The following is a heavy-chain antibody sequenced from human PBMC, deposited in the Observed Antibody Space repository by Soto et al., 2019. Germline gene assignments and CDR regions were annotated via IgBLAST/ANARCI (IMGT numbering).Heavy chain of an antibody. CDR3: ARRSSGWYGEYYNGMDV. CDR2: IDPSDSYT. J-gene: IGHJ6*02. D-gene: IGHD6-19*01. Sequence: RGESLKISFKGSGYSFTSYWISWVRQMPGKGLEWMGRIDPSDSYTNYSPSFQGHVTISADKSISTAYLQWSSLKASDTAMYYCARRSSGWYGEYYNGMDVWGQGTTVTVSS. V-gene: IGHV5-10-1*01. CDR1: GYSFTSYW.